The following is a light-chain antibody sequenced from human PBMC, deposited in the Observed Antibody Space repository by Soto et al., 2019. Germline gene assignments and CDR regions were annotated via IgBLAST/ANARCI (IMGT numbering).Light chain of an antibody. CDR1: QRVSSSY. J-gene: IGKJ4*01. CDR3: QQYGTSLLT. Sequence: EIVLTQSPDTLSLSPGERVALSCRASQRVSSSYVAWYRQKPGQAPRLLIYGASSRATGIPDRFRGSGSGTDFTLTISGLELEDFAVYYCQQYGTSLLTFGGGTKVEIK. V-gene: IGKV3-20*01. CDR2: GAS.